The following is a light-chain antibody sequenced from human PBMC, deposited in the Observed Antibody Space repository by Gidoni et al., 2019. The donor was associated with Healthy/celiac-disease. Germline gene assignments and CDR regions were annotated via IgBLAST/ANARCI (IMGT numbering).Light chain of an antibody. Sequence: DIVLTQSPGTLSLSPGERATLSCRASQSVSSSYLAWYQQKPGKAPRLLIYGASSRATGIPDRFSGSGSGTDFTLTISRLEPEDFAVYYCQQYGSSPLYTFGQGTKLEIK. J-gene: IGKJ2*01. V-gene: IGKV3-20*01. CDR3: QQYGSSPLYT. CDR2: GAS. CDR1: QSVSSSY.